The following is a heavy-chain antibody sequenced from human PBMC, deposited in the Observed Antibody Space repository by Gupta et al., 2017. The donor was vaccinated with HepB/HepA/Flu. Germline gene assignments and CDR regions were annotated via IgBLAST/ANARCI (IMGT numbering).Heavy chain of an antibody. CDR1: GGSISSSSYY. CDR2: IYYSGST. Sequence: QLQLQESGPGLVKPSETLSLTCTVSGGSISSSSYYWGWIRQPPGKGLEWIGIIYYSGSTYYNPSLKSRVTISVDTSKNQFSLKLSSVTAADTAVYYCARTKLGSIFAWYFDLGCRGTLVTVSS. D-gene: IGHD7-27*01. CDR3: ARTKLGSIFAWYFDL. V-gene: IGHV4-39*01. J-gene: IGHJ2*01.